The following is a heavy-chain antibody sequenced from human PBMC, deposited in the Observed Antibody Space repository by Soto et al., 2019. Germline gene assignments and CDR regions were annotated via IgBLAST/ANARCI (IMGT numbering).Heavy chain of an antibody. D-gene: IGHD3-3*01. CDR2: INAGNGNT. Sequence: ASVKVSCKASGYTFTSYAMHWVRQAPGQRLEWMGWINAGNGNTKYSQKFQGRVTITRDTSASTAYMELSSLRSEDTAVYYCARAPYDFWSGYYTGDSAHYGMDVWGQGPTVPVSS. CDR1: GYTFTSYA. J-gene: IGHJ6*02. V-gene: IGHV1-3*01. CDR3: ARAPYDFWSGYYTGDSAHYGMDV.